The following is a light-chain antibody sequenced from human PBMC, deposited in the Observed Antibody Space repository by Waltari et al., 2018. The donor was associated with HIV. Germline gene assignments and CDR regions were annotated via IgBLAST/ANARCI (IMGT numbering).Light chain of an antibody. CDR1: QSVLFRANSKNY. Sequence: DIVMTQSPDSLAVPLGERATISCKSSQSVLFRANSKNYLDWYQQKPGQPPKLLIHWASTRESGVPDRFSGSGSGTDFTLTISSLQAEDVAVYYCQQYYDTPLTFGGGTKVEVK. CDR3: QQYYDTPLT. V-gene: IGKV4-1*01. J-gene: IGKJ4*01. CDR2: WAS.